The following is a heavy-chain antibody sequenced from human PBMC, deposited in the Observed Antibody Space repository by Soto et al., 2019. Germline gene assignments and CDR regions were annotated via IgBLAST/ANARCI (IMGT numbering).Heavy chain of an antibody. Sequence: GGSLRLSCAASGFTFSDYYMSWIRQAPGKGLEWVSYISSSGSTIYYADSVKGRFTISRDNAKNSLYLQMNSLRAEDTAVYYCTRAFQDTIFGVVTAGYYYMDVWGKGTTVTVSS. D-gene: IGHD3-3*01. J-gene: IGHJ6*03. CDR1: GFTFSDYY. CDR3: TRAFQDTIFGVVTAGYYYMDV. V-gene: IGHV3-11*01. CDR2: ISSSGSTI.